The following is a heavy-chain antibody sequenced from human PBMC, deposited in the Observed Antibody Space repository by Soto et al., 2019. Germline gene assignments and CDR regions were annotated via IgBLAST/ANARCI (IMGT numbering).Heavy chain of an antibody. CDR3: VRDEISSAGLDP. CDR1: GYTFTGYY. Sequence: ASVKVSCKASGYTFTGYYMHWVRQAPGQGLEWMGIINPSGGSTSYAQNFQGRVTMTSDTPTSTAYMELRSLRSDDTAFYYCVRDEISSAGLDPWGQGTLVTVSS. CDR2: INPSGGST. V-gene: IGHV1-46*01. J-gene: IGHJ5*02.